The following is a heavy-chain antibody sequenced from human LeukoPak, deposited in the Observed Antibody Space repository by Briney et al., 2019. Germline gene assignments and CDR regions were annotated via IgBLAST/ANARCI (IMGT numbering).Heavy chain of an antibody. D-gene: IGHD3-22*01. V-gene: IGHV3-33*08. CDR2: IWYDGSKK. CDR1: GFTFSSFA. CDR3: ARAQDYDSSGYVDAFDM. J-gene: IGHJ3*02. Sequence: PGGSLRLSCSASGFTFSSFAMHWVRQAPGKGLEWVAVIWYDGSKKYYADSVKGRFTISRDNSKNTLYLQMNSLRVEDTAVYYCARAQDYDSSGYVDAFDMWGQGTMVTVSS.